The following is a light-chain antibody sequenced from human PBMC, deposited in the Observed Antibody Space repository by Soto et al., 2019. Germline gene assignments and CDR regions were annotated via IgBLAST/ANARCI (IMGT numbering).Light chain of an antibody. CDR3: CSYTTSNTRQIV. Sequence: QSVLTQPASVSGSPGQSITISCTGTSSEVGGYNYVSWYQQHPGKAHKFMIYDVSNRPSGVSNRFSGSKSGNTASLTISGLQAEDEADYYCCSYTTSNTRQIVFGTGTKVTVL. V-gene: IGLV2-14*01. CDR1: SSEVGGYNY. J-gene: IGLJ1*01. CDR2: DVS.